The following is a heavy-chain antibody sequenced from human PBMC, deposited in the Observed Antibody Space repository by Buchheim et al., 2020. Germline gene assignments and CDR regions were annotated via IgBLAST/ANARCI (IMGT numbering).Heavy chain of an antibody. V-gene: IGHV4-39*01. CDR3: ARHPPVTYYYDSSEDPNPRDAFDI. Sequence: QLQLQESGPGLVKPSETLSLTCTVSGGSISSSSYYWGWIRQPPGKGLEWIGSIYYSGSTYYNPSLKSRVTISVDTSKNQFSLKLSSVTAADTAVYYCARHPPVTYYYDSSEDPNPRDAFDIWGQGT. CDR2: IYYSGST. D-gene: IGHD3-22*01. J-gene: IGHJ3*02. CDR1: GGSISSSSYY.